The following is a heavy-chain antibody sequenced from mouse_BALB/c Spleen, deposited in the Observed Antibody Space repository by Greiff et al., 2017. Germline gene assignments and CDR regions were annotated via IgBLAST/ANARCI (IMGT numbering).Heavy chain of an antibody. CDR1: GFTFSDYY. V-gene: IGHV5-4*02. Sequence: EVQGVESGGGLVKPGGSLKLSCAASGFTFSDYYMYWVRQTPEKRLEWVATISDGGSYTYYPDSVKGRFTISRDNAKNNLYLQMSSLKSEDTAMYYCARDTYGSSPWYFDVWGAGTTVTVSS. J-gene: IGHJ1*01. D-gene: IGHD1-1*01. CDR3: ARDTYGSSPWYFDV. CDR2: ISDGGSYT.